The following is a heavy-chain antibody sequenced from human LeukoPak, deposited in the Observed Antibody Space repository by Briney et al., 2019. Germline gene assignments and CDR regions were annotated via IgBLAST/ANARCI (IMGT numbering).Heavy chain of an antibody. CDR2: IYPGDSET. D-gene: IGHD3-22*01. CDR1: GYSFNHYW. V-gene: IGHV5-51*01. Sequence: GESLKISCNGSGYSFNHYWIGRGRQMPGKGLEWMGIIYPGDSETRYSPSFQGQVTISADKSISTASLQWSSLNASDTAMYYCARHIRDYDKTTYYRTYWFDPWGQGTLVTVSS. CDR3: ARHIRDYDKTTYYRTYWFDP. J-gene: IGHJ5*02.